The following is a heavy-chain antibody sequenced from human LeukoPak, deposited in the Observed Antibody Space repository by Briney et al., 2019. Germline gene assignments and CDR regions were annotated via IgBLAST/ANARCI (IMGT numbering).Heavy chain of an antibody. V-gene: IGHV4-59*08. CDR3: ARQRLRPEYDAFDI. J-gene: IGHJ3*02. D-gene: IGHD1-14*01. Sequence: SETLSLTCTVSGGSISSYYWSWIRQPPGKGLEWIGYIYYSGSTNYNPSLKSRVTISVDTSKNQFSLKLSSVTAADTAVYYCARQRLRPEYDAFDIWGQGTMVTVSS. CDR1: GGSISSYY. CDR2: IYYSGST.